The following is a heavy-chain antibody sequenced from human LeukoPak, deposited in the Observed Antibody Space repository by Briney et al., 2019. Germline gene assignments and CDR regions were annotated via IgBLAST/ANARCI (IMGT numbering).Heavy chain of an antibody. D-gene: IGHD6-19*01. CDR3: ASWAAVAGTGGDY. Sequence: GGSLRLSCAASGFTFSSYSMNWVRQAPGKGLEWVSSISSSSSYIYYADSVKGRFTISRDNAKNSLYLQMNSLGAEDTAVYYCASWAAVAGTGGDYWGQGTLVTVSS. CDR1: GFTFSSYS. CDR2: ISSSSSYI. V-gene: IGHV3-21*01. J-gene: IGHJ4*02.